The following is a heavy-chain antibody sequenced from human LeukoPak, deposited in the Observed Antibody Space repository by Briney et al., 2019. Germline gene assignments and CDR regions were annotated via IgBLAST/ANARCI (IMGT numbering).Heavy chain of an antibody. Sequence: PGESLRLSCAASGFAFSNYWMNWVRQAPGKGLEWVANIKQDGSETNYVDSVKGRFTISRDNAKNSLYLQMNSLRAEDTALYYCGSTNSFPSWGQETLSPSPQ. CDR2: IKQDGSET. D-gene: IGHD2-2*01. J-gene: IGHJ5*01. V-gene: IGHV3-7*01. CDR1: GFAFSNYW. CDR3: GSTNSFPS.